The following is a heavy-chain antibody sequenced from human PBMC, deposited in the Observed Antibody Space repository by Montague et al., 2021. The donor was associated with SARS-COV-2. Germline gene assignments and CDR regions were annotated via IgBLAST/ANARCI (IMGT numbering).Heavy chain of an antibody. Sequence: VPPGASLSSDSLSWHWIRQSPSRGLEWLASTYYRSKWYNDSAPSVSGRATVKPDTSRNQFSLHLDSVTPEDTALYFCARKMDSSFDVWGEGTMVIVSS. V-gene: IGHV6-1*01. CDR3: ARKMDSSFDV. D-gene: IGHD2-2*03. CDR1: GASLSSDSLS. CDR2: TYYRSKWYN. J-gene: IGHJ3*01.